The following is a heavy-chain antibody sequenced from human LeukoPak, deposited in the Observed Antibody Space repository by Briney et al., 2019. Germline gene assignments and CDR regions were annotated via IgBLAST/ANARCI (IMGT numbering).Heavy chain of an antibody. CDR2: INHSGST. Sequence: SETLSLTCAVYGGSFSGYYWSWIRQPPGKGLEWIGEINHSGSTNYNPSLKSRVTISVDTSKKQLSLKLSSVTAADTAVYYCARINHFVWGQGTLVTVSS. J-gene: IGHJ4*02. D-gene: IGHD3-3*02. V-gene: IGHV4-34*01. CDR3: ARINHFV. CDR1: GGSFSGYY.